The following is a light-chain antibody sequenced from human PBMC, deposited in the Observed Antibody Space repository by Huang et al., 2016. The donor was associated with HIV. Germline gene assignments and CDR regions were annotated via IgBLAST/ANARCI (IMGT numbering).Light chain of an antibody. CDR3: QQYFSTPLT. CDR2: WAS. V-gene: IGKV4-1*01. CDR1: QSLLYSSNNNNY. J-gene: IGKJ4*01. Sequence: IVVTQSPDSLAVSLGERAAINCKSSQSLLYSSNNNNYLAWYQQKPGQSPALLIYWASTRAPGVPDRFNCSWSGTDFTLTINSLQTEYVALYYCQQYFSTPLTFGGGTKVDIK.